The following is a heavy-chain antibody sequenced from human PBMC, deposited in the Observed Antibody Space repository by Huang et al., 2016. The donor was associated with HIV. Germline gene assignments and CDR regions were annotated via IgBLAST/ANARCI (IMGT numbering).Heavy chain of an antibody. J-gene: IGHJ4*02. Sequence: QVQLVESGGGVVQPGGSLRLSCAASGFTFATYGMHWVRQVPGKGLEWVAFIRFDATDKYYADSVKVRFPASRDNSKHTLFLHMNSLRPEDTALYYCAKIPPLHANLATSGPGPVDYWGQGTLVTVSS. CDR2: IRFDATDK. V-gene: IGHV3-30*02. CDR3: AKIPPLHANLATSGPGPVDY. D-gene: IGHD6-13*01. CDR1: GFTFATYG.